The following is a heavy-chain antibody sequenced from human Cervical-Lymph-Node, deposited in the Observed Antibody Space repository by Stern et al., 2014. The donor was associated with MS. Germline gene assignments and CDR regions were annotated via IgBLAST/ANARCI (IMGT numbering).Heavy chain of an antibody. CDR3: ASSVGELTPESV. V-gene: IGHV1-69*01. CDR1: GGTFSSFA. J-gene: IGHJ6*02. Sequence: VQLLESRAEVKKPGSSARVSCKASGGTFSSFAISWVRQAPGHGLEWMGGILPMFGPPNYAQKFQGRVTITADASTSTAYMDLNSLRSEDTAVYYCASSVGELTPESVWGQGTTVTV. CDR2: ILPMFGPP. D-gene: IGHD3-10*01.